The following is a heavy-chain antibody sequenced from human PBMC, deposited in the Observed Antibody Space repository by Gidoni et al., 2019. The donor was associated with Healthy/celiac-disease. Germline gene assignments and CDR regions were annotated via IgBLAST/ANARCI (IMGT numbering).Heavy chain of an antibody. CDR2: ISYDGSNK. J-gene: IGHJ5*02. CDR3: ARDRSSAWISRPTLEWLFPPGFDP. Sequence: QVQLVESGGGVVQPGRSLRLSCAASGFTFSSYAMHWVRQAPGKGLEWVAVISYDGSNKYYADSVKGRFTISRDNSKNTLYLQMNSLRAEDTAVYYCARDRSSAWISRPTLEWLFPPGFDPWGQGTLVTVSS. CDR1: GFTFSSYA. V-gene: IGHV3-30-3*01. D-gene: IGHD3-3*01.